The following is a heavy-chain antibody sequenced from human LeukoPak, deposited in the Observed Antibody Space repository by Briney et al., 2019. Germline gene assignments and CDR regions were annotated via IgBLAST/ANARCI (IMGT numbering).Heavy chain of an antibody. J-gene: IGHJ3*02. CDR1: GFTFSSYA. CDR2: IKQDGSEK. V-gene: IGHV3-7*01. Sequence: GGSLRLSCAASGFTFSSYAMSWVRQAPGKGLEWVANIKQDGSEKYYVDSVKGRFTISRDNAKNSLYLQMNSLRAEDTAVYYCARESPGGAFDIWGQGTMVTVSS. CDR3: ARESPGGAFDI. D-gene: IGHD3-10*01.